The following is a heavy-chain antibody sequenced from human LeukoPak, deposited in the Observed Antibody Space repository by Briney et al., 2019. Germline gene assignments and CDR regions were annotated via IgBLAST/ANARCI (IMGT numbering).Heavy chain of an antibody. CDR1: EFTFGDYA. Sequence: GGSLRLSCTASEFTFGDYAMNWVRQAPGKGLEWVSYISSSGSTIYYADSVKGRFTISRDNAKNSLYLHMNSLRAEDTAVYYCARAAGYYYYYMDVWGKGTTVTISS. CDR3: ARAAGYYYYYMDV. V-gene: IGHV3-48*03. D-gene: IGHD6-19*01. J-gene: IGHJ6*03. CDR2: ISSSGSTI.